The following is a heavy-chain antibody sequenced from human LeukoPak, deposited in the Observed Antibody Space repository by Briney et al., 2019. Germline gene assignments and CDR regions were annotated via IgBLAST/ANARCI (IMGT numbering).Heavy chain of an antibody. CDR2: IIPVFGTV. V-gene: IGHV1-69*05. Sequence: ASVKVSCKPSGGTFSTYGVTWVRQAPGQGLEWMGRIIPVFGTVRYAEKFQGRVTIITDDSSSSAYMELRSLRSEDTAVYYCARDGPYSSSSSYYYSYMDVWGKGTTVTVSS. J-gene: IGHJ6*03. CDR1: GGTFSTYG. D-gene: IGHD6-6*01. CDR3: ARDGPYSSSSSYYYSYMDV.